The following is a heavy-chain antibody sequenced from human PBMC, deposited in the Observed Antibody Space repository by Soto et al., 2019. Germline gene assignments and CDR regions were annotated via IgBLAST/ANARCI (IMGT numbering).Heavy chain of an antibody. V-gene: IGHV3-48*03. CDR3: ATRLSVSYGPLFDQ. CDR1: GFKFSSYE. D-gene: IGHD3-16*01. Sequence: EVQLVESGGGLVQPGGSLTLACAGSGFKFSSYEMNWVRQAPGKGLEWLSFILHSGDIIYYADSIKGPFTISRDNAKNLLYLPMNSLRVEDTAIYSFATRLSVSYGPLFDQWGQGTLVTVSS. CDR2: ILHSGDII. J-gene: IGHJ4*02.